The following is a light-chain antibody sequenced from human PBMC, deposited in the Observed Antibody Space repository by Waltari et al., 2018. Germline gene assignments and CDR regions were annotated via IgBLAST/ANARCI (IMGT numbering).Light chain of an antibody. Sequence: QSALTHPASVSGSPGQSITLSCTGTGSDVGGYNYVPWYQNHPGKAPQLMIYEVSNRPSGVSNRFSGSKSGNTASLTISGLQAEDEADYYCSSYTSSGTYVFGTGTKVTVL. V-gene: IGLV2-14*01. CDR1: GSDVGGYNY. CDR2: EVS. CDR3: SSYTSSGTYV. J-gene: IGLJ1*01.